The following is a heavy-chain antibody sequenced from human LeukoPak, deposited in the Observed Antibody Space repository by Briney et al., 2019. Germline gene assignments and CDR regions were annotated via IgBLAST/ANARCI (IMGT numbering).Heavy chain of an antibody. V-gene: IGHV1-46*01. CDR2: INPSGGST. CDR3: ARGEYSYGYRGSHAEFDY. D-gene: IGHD5-18*01. J-gene: IGHJ4*02. Sequence: ASVKVSFKASGYTFTSYYMHWVRQAPGQGLEWMGIINPSGGSTSYAQKFQGRVTMTRDTSTSTVYMELSSLRSEDTAVYYCARGEYSYGYRGSHAEFDYWGQGTLVTVSS. CDR1: GYTFTSYY.